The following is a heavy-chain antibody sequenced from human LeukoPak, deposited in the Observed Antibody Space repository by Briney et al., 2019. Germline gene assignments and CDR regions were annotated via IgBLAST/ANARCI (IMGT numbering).Heavy chain of an antibody. CDR3: ARDDDYGDYDGDAFDI. CDR1: GGSISSYY. V-gene: IGHV4-59*01. CDR2: IYYSGST. D-gene: IGHD4-17*01. Sequence: SETLSLTCTVSGGSISSYYWSWIRQPPGKGLEWIGYIYYSGSTNYNPSLKSRVTISVDTSKNQFSLKLSSVTAADTAVYYCARDDDYGDYDGDAFDIWGQGTMVTVSS. J-gene: IGHJ3*02.